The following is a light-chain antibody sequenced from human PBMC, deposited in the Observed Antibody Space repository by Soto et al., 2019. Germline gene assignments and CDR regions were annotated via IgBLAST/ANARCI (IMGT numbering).Light chain of an antibody. Sequence: DIQMTQSPSTLSASVGDRVTITCRASQSISSYLNWYQQKPGKAPKLLIYAASSLQSGVPSRFSGSGSGTDFTLTITRLEPEDFAVYYCQLYGRSITFGQGTRLEI. CDR3: QLYGRSIT. V-gene: IGKV1-39*01. CDR1: QSISSY. J-gene: IGKJ5*01. CDR2: AAS.